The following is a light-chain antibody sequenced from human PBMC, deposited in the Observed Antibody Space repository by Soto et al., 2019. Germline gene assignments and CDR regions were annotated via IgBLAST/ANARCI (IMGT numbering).Light chain of an antibody. CDR1: QSVSNNY. Sequence: EIVLTQSPGTRSLCPGERATLDCRAIQSVSNNYLAWYQQKPGQAPRLLIYGASNRATGIPDRFSGSGSGTDFTLTISRLEPEDFAVYYCQQRSNWPPITFGQGTRLEIK. CDR2: GAS. J-gene: IGKJ5*01. V-gene: IGKV3D-20*02. CDR3: QQRSNWPPIT.